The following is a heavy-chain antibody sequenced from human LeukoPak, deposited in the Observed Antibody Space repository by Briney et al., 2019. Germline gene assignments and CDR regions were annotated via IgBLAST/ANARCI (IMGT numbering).Heavy chain of an antibody. CDR2: ISYDGSNK. V-gene: IGHV3-30-3*01. Sequence: GGSLRLSCAASGFTFSSYAMHWVRQAPGKGLEWVAVISYDGSNKYYADSVKGRFTISRDNSKNTLYLQMNSLRPEDTAVYYCARTRPYGDYVSYYYYGMDVWGQGTTVTVSS. CDR1: GFTFSSYA. D-gene: IGHD4-17*01. CDR3: ARTRPYGDYVSYYYYGMDV. J-gene: IGHJ6*02.